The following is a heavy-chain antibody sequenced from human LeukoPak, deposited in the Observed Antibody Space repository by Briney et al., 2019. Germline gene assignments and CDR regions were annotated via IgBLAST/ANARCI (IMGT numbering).Heavy chain of an antibody. V-gene: IGHV4-34*01. CDR2: INHSGST. D-gene: IGHD3-10*01. CDR3: ARQVGYGSGSTADFDP. J-gene: IGHJ5*02. CDR1: GGSISSYY. Sequence: SETLSLSCSVSGGSISSYYWSWIRQPPGKGLEWIGEINHSGSTNYNPSLKSRVTISVDTSKNQFSLKLSSVTAADTAVYYCARQVGYGSGSTADFDPWGQGTLVTVPS.